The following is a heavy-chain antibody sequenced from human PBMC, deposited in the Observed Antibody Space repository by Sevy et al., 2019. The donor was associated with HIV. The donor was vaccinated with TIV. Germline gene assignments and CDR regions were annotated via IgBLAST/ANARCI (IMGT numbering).Heavy chain of an antibody. D-gene: IGHD3-22*01. CDR2: FDPEDGER. V-gene: IGHV1-24*01. CDR3: ATTKEYYDSSGYPFDS. CDR1: GYTLTEFS. J-gene: IGHJ4*02. Sequence: ASVKVSCKVPGYTLTEFSMHWVRQAPGKGLEWMGTFDPEDGERIYSQKFQVRFTMTEHTSTHTADMERNSLGSEDTAVYYCATTKEYYDSSGYPFDSWGQGTLVTVSS.